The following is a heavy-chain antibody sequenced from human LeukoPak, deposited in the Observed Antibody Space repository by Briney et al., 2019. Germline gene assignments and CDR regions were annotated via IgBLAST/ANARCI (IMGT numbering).Heavy chain of an antibody. D-gene: IGHD2-2*01. CDR3: ARADDIVVVPDDCLRFDY. J-gene: IGHJ4*02. V-gene: IGHV4-34*01. Sequence: PSETLSLTCAVYGGSSSGYYWSWIRQPPGKGLEWIGEINHSGSTNYNPSLKSRVTISVDTSKNQFSLKLSSVTAADTAVYYCARADDIVVVPDDCLRFDYWGQGTLVTVSS. CDR2: INHSGST. CDR1: GGSSSGYY.